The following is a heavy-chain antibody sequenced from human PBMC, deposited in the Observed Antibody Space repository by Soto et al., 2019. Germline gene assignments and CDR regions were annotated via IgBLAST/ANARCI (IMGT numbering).Heavy chain of an antibody. Sequence: QVQLVESGGGVVQPGRSLRLSCAASGFTFSSYGMHWVRQAPGKGLEWVAFISYDGSNKYYADSVQGRFTISRDNSKNTLYLQMNSLRAEDTAVYYCAKDRVDRYCSGGSCVSFDYWGQGTLVTVSS. CDR1: GFTFSSYG. V-gene: IGHV3-30*18. D-gene: IGHD2-15*01. J-gene: IGHJ4*02. CDR3: AKDRVDRYCSGGSCVSFDY. CDR2: ISYDGSNK.